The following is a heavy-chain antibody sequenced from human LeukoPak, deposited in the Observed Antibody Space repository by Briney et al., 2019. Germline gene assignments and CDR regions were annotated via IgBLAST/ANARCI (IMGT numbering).Heavy chain of an antibody. CDR3: AKEVGARVLDY. V-gene: IGHV3-30*18. D-gene: IGHD1-26*01. CDR1: GFTFSSYG. Sequence: PGGSLRLSCAASGFTFSSYGMHWVRQAPGKGLEWVAVISYDGSNKYYADSVKGRFTISRDNSKNTLYLQMNSLRAEDTAVYYCAKEVGARVLDYWGQGTLVTVSS. CDR2: ISYDGSNK. J-gene: IGHJ4*02.